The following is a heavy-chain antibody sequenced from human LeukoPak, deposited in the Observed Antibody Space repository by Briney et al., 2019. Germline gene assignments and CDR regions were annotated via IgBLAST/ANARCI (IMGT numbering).Heavy chain of an antibody. D-gene: IGHD6-13*01. Sequence: SETLSLTCTVSGGSISSGSYYWNWIRQPPGKGLEWIGYINHSGSANYSPSLKSRVTMSVDTSKNQFSLKLTSVTAADTAVYFCAREGVEAAILDYWGQGTLVTVSS. CDR1: GGSISSGSYY. J-gene: IGHJ4*02. CDR3: AREGVEAAILDY. CDR2: INHSGSA. V-gene: IGHV4-61*01.